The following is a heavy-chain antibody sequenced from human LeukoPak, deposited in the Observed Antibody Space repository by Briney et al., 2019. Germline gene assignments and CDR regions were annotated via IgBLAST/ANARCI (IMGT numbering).Heavy chain of an antibody. D-gene: IGHD2/OR15-2a*01. CDR2: INDSGTT. Sequence: SETLSLTCGVSSEFFSGYYWGWIRQPPGKGLEWIGDINDSGTTKYNPTLKSRVTISIDTSKKQFSLKVKSVTAADTAVYYCARGPTTLGRGLSHIWGQGTMVTVSS. V-gene: IGHV4-34*01. CDR1: SEFFSGYY. CDR3: ARGPTTLGRGLSHI. J-gene: IGHJ3*02.